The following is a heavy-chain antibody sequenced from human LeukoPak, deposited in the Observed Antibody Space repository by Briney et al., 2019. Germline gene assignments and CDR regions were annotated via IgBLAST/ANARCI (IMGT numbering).Heavy chain of an antibody. CDR3: AGRGDGNLYYFDH. Sequence: GSLRLSCAASGFTFSSYWMSWVRQAPGKGLEWVANIKQDGGEKYYVDSVKGRFTISRDNAKDSLYLQMNSLRPEDTAVYYCAGRGDGNLYYFDHWGQGTLVTASS. D-gene: IGHD5-24*01. CDR1: GFTFSSYW. V-gene: IGHV3-7*04. CDR2: IKQDGGEK. J-gene: IGHJ4*02.